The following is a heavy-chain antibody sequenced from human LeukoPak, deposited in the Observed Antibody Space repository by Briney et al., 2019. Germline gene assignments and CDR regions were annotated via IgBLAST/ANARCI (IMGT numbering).Heavy chain of an antibody. Sequence: GESLKISCKGSGYRFTSYWIGWVRQMPGKGLEWMGRNDPSDSYTNYSPSFQGHVTISADKSISTAYLQWSSLKASDTAMYYCARTYGSGSYYPDWGQGTLVTVSS. J-gene: IGHJ4*02. CDR3: ARTYGSGSYYPD. CDR2: NDPSDSYT. V-gene: IGHV5-10-1*01. CDR1: GYRFTSYW. D-gene: IGHD3-10*01.